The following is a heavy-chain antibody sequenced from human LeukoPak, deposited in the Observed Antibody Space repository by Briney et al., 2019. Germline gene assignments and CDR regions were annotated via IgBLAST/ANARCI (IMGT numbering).Heavy chain of an antibody. D-gene: IGHD3-22*01. CDR2: IIPILGIA. V-gene: IGHV1-69*04. CDR1: GGTFSSYA. J-gene: IGHJ4*02. CDR3: ARFRHDSSGSIDY. Sequence: SVKVSCKASGGTFSSYAISWVRQAPGQGLEWMGRIIPILGIANYAQKFQGRVTITADKSTSTAHMELSSLRSEDTAVYYCARFRHDSSGSIDYWGQGTLVTVSS.